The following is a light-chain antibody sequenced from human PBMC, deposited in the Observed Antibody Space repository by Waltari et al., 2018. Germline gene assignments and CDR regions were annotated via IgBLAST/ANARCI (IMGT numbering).Light chain of an antibody. J-gene: IGKJ4*01. CDR1: QTINKY. V-gene: IGKV1-39*01. CDR3: QQSDSLPLT. Sequence: DIQMTQSPSSLSASVGDRVTITCRASQTINKYLNWYQKKRGRAPKVLISVISYLHTGVPSRFSGSGSGTDFTLTISSLQPEDFATYYCQQSDSLPLTFGGGTKVEIK. CDR2: VIS.